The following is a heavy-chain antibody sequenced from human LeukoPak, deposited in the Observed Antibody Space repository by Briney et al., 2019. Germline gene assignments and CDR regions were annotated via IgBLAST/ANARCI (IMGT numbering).Heavy chain of an antibody. D-gene: IGHD3-9*01. CDR1: GGSISSYY. J-gene: IGHJ5*02. CDR2: IYYSGST. V-gene: IGHV4-59*01. Sequence: PSETLSLTCTVSGGSISSYYWSWIRQPPGKGLEWIGYIYYSGSTNYKPSLKSRVTISVDTSKNQFSLKLSSVTAADTAVYYCARGTHYDILTGLIPTGGWFDPWGQGTLVTVSS. CDR3: ARGTHYDILTGLIPTGGWFDP.